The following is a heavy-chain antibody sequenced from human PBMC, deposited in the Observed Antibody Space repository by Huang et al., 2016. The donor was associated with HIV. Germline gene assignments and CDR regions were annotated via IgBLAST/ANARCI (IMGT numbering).Heavy chain of an antibody. J-gene: IGHJ4*02. D-gene: IGHD3-22*01. CDR2: RNPSGGSGGST. CDR1: GYPFTSYY. V-gene: IGHV1-46*01. Sequence: QVQLVQSGAEVKKPGASVKVSCKASGYPFTSYYMHWVRQAPGQGLEWMGIRNPSGGSGGSTSIAQKFQGRVTMTRDTSTSTVYLELSSLRSEDTAVYYCARSYRFETSAYYRDDYWGQGTLVTVSS. CDR3: ARSYRFETSAYYRDDY.